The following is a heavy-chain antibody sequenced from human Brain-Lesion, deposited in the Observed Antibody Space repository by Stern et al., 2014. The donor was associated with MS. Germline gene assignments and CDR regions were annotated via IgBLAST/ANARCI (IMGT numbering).Heavy chain of an antibody. CDR1: GFTFDDYA. Sequence: VQLVQSGGDLVQPGRSLRLSCAAFGFTFDDYAMHWVRQAPGKGLEWVAGISWNSGTIGYADSVKGRFTTSRDNAYSSLYLQMNSLRPEDTALYYCARDIPGSSAYSAYWGQGPLVTVSS. J-gene: IGHJ4*02. CDR3: ARDIPGSSAYSAY. D-gene: IGHD2-15*01. CDR2: ISWNSGTI. V-gene: IGHV3-9*01.